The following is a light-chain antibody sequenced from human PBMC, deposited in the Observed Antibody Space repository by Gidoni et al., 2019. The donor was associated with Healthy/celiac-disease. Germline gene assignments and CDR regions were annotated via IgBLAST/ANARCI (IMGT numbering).Light chain of an antibody. J-gene: IGKJ2*01. CDR2: WAS. CDR1: QSVLYSSNNKNY. CDR3: QQYYSTPPAYT. V-gene: IGKV4-1*01. Sequence: DIVMTQSPDPLPVSLGERATINCKSSQSVLYSSNNKNYLAWYQQKPGQPPKLLIYWASTRESGVPDRFSGSGSGTDFTLTISSLQAEDVAVYYCQQYYSTPPAYTFGQGTKLEIK.